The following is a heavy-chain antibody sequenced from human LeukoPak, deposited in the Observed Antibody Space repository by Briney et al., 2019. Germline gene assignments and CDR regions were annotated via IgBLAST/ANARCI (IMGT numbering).Heavy chain of an antibody. CDR3: ARERYSSSWSDFDY. V-gene: IGHV3-30-3*01. D-gene: IGHD6-13*01. Sequence: RSGGSLRPSCAASGFAFSSYAMPWVRQAPGKGLEWVAVISYDGSNKYYADSVKGRFTISRDNSKNTLYLQMNSLRAEDTAVCYCARERYSSSWSDFDYWGQGTLVTVSS. CDR2: ISYDGSNK. CDR1: GFAFSSYA. J-gene: IGHJ4*02.